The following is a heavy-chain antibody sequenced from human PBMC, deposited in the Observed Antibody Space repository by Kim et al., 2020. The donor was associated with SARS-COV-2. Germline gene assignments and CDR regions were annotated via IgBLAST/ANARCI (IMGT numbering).Heavy chain of an antibody. D-gene: IGHD3-22*01. J-gene: IGHJ4*02. CDR3: ARGPRNQNYYDSSGYADY. V-gene: IGHV4-34*01. Sequence: KSRVTITVDTAKNQFSLKLSSVTAADTAVYYCARGPRNQNYYDSSGYADYWGQGTLVTVSS.